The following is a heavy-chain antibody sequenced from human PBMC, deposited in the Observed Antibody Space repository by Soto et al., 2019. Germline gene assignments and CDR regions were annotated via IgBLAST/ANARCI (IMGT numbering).Heavy chain of an antibody. J-gene: IGHJ6*02. CDR2: IYWDDDK. CDR1: GFSLSTGGVG. D-gene: IGHD2-21*02. Sequence: QITLKESGPALVKPTQTLTLTCTISGFSLSTGGVGVGWIRQPPGKALEWLALIYWDDDKSYSPSLRSRLTIAKETSKNQVVLTMTNIDPVDTATYYCAHSRCGGDCLQSYSSHYYYGMDVWGQGTTVTVSS. CDR3: AHSRCGGDCLQSYSSHYYYGMDV. V-gene: IGHV2-5*02.